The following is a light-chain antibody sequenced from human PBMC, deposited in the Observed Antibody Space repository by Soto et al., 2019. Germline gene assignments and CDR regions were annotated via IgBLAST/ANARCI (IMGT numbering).Light chain of an antibody. CDR2: EVS. CDR3: SSYAGSNNLV. Sequence: QSVLTQPPSASGSPGQSVTISCTGTSSDVGGYNYVSWYQQHPGKAPKLMIYEVSKRPSGVPDRFSGSKSGNTASLTVSGLQAEDEADYYCSSYAGSNNLVFGGGTKLTFL. J-gene: IGLJ2*01. V-gene: IGLV2-8*01. CDR1: SSDVGGYNY.